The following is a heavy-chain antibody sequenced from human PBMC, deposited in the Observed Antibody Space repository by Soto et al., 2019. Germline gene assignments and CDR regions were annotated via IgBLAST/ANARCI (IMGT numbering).Heavy chain of an antibody. Sequence: ESQLLESGGGFVQPGGSLRLSCAASGFTFNSYAMGWVRQAPGKGLEWVSAISSSGGSTYYADSVQGRFTISRDNSKTTLYLEMNGLGAEDTAVYYCAKIHHSDTSGYYRNFDYWGQGTLVTVSS. D-gene: IGHD3-22*01. CDR1: GFTFNSYA. V-gene: IGHV3-23*01. CDR2: ISSSGGST. J-gene: IGHJ4*02. CDR3: AKIHHSDTSGYYRNFDY.